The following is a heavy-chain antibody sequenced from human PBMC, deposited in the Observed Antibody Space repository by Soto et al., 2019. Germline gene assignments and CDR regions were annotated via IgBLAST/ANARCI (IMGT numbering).Heavy chain of an antibody. CDR1: GGSISSYY. D-gene: IGHD6-6*01. CDR2: IYYSGST. CDR3: ARTSIAARRLDY. V-gene: IGHV4-59*01. Sequence: SETLSLTCTVSGGSISSYYWSWIRQPPGKGLEWIGYIYYSGSTNYNPSLKSRVTISVDTSKNQFSLKLSSVTAADTAVYYCARTSIAARRLDYWGQGTLVTVSS. J-gene: IGHJ4*02.